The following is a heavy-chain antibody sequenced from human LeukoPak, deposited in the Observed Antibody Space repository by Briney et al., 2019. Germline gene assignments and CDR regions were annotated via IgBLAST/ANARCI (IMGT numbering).Heavy chain of an antibody. V-gene: IGHV1-69*13. CDR3: ARAINWNDVANWFDP. CDR2: IIPIFGTA. CDR1: GGTFSSYA. Sequence: SVKVSCKASGGTFSSYAISWLRQAPGQGLEWMGGIIPIFGTANYAQKFQGRVTITADESTSTAYMELSSLRSEDTAVYYCARAINWNDVANWFDPGGQGTLVTVSS. J-gene: IGHJ5*02. D-gene: IGHD1-20*01.